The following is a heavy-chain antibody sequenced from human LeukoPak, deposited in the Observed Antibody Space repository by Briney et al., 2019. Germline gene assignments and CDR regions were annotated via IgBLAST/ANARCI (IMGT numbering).Heavy chain of an antibody. CDR1: GGTFSSYA. Sequence: ASVKVSCKASGGTFSSYAISWVRQAPGQGLEWMGGIIPIFGTANYAQKFQGRVTITADESTSTAYMELSSLRSEDTAVYYCARGPLGYCSSTSCYHLGAFDIWGQGTMVTVSS. CDR3: ARGPLGYCSSTSCYHLGAFDI. J-gene: IGHJ3*02. V-gene: IGHV1-69*13. CDR2: IIPIFGTA. D-gene: IGHD2-2*01.